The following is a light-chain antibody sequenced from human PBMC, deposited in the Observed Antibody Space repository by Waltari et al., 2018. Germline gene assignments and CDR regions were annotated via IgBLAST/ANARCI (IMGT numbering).Light chain of an antibody. CDR1: QDINKE. CDR3: QQDHSTPFT. CDR2: AAS. J-gene: IGKJ3*01. Sequence: DIQMTQSPSSLSASLGDRVTVTCRASQDINKELNWYQQKPGKAPTLLISAASTLQTGVSSRFSGSGSGTDFSLTISSLQPEDVATFYCQQDHSTPFTFGPGTKLDI. V-gene: IGKV1-27*01.